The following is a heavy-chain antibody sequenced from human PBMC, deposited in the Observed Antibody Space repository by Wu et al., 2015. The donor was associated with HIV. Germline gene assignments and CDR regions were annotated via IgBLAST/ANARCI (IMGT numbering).Heavy chain of an antibody. CDR1: GYTFTDYY. CDR3: ARSDWEGPGTIRGMDV. J-gene: IGHJ6*02. Sequence: QVQLVQSGAEVKKPGASVKVSCKASGYTFTDYYMHWVRQAPGQGLEWMGWINPNSGGTNYAQKFQGRVTMTRDTSISTAYMELSRLRSDDTAVYFCARSDWEGPGTIRGMDVWGQGTTVTVSS. V-gene: IGHV1-2*02. D-gene: IGHD3/OR15-3a*01. CDR2: INPNSGGT.